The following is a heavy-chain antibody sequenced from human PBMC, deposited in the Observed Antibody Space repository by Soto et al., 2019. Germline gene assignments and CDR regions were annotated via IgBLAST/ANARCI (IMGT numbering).Heavy chain of an antibody. V-gene: IGHV3-23*01. CDR3: AKDHTVVIRDAFDI. CDR2: ISDSGTGT. J-gene: IGHJ3*02. CDR1: GFTFSSYA. Sequence: EVQILESGGGLVQPGGSLRLSCAASGFTFSSYAMYWVRQAPGKGLAWVSGISDSGTGTYYADSVTGRFTISRDNSKNTVYLQMKSLRAEDTAVYYCAKDHTVVIRDAFDIWGQGTMVNVAS. D-gene: IGHD3-22*01.